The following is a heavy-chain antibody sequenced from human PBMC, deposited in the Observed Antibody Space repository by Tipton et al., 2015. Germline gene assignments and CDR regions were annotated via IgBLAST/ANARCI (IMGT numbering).Heavy chain of an antibody. J-gene: IGHJ3*02. V-gene: IGHV1-69*01. Sequence: QSGAEVKPPGSSVKVSCKASGDSFSRYTISWVRQAPGQGLEWMGGIIPIFGATNYAQKFQGRVTVSADESTNIAYMEFDSLRSEDTAVYYCARHRTSVQWLVAFDIWGQGTMVTVSS. CDR1: GDSFSRYT. CDR3: ARHRTSVQWLVAFDI. D-gene: IGHD6-19*01. CDR2: IIPIFGAT.